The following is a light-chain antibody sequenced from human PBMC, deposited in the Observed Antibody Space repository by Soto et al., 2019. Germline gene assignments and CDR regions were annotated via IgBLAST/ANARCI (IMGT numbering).Light chain of an antibody. CDR1: QSVGGTY. CDR2: GAS. Sequence: EIVLTQTPGTLSLSPGERATLSCRASQSVGGTYLAWYQHKPGQAPRLLIYGASSRATGIPDRFSGSGSGTDFTLTISRLEPEDFAVYYCQQRSSAITFGQGRRLEVK. V-gene: IGKV3D-20*02. J-gene: IGKJ5*01. CDR3: QQRSSAIT.